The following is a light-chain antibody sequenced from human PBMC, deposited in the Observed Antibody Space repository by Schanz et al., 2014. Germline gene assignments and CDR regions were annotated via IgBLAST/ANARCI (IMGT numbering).Light chain of an antibody. CDR2: GAS. J-gene: IGKJ2*01. V-gene: IGKV3-20*01. CDR1: QSVSSSH. CDR3: QQYLASPYT. Sequence: EIVLTQSPGTLSLSPGERATLSCRASQSVSSSHLAWYQQKPGQAPRLLIYGASSRDTGIPDRFSGSGSGTDFTLTISRLEPEDFAVYYCQQYLASPYTFGQGTKLEIK.